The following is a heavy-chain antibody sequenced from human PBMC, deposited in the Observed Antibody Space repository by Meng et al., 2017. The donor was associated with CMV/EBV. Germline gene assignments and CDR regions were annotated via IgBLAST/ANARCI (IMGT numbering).Heavy chain of an antibody. Sequence: QLQLQESRPGLGKPSETLSLTCTVSGGSIGSSSYYWGWIRQPPGKGLEWIGSIYYSGSTYYNPSLKSRVTISVDTSKNQFSLKLSSVTAADTAVYYCARDSAVAGVVDYWGQGTLVTVSS. D-gene: IGHD6-19*01. CDR1: GGSIGSSSYY. J-gene: IGHJ4*02. CDR3: ARDSAVAGVVDY. CDR2: IYYSGST. V-gene: IGHV4-39*07.